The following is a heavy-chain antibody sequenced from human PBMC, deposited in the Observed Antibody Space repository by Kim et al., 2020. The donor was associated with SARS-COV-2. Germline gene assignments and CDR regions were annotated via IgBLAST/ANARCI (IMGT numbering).Heavy chain of an antibody. CDR1: GGTFSSYA. J-gene: IGHJ4*02. D-gene: IGHD6-19*01. V-gene: IGHV1-69*01. CDR2: IIPIFGTA. CDR3: ARDRAVAGVGYFDY. Sequence: VKVSCKASGGTFSSYAISWVRQAPGQGLEWMGGIIPIFGTANYAQKFQGRVTITADESTSTAYMELSSLRSEDTAVYYCARDRAVAGVGYFDYWGQGTLVTVSS.